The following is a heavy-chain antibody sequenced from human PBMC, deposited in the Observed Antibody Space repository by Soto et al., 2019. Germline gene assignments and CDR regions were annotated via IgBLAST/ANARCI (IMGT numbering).Heavy chain of an antibody. J-gene: IGHJ4*02. CDR3: VVSRGWWAFHY. Sequence: QVLLVQSGAEVKKPGASVQISCKASGYTFTTYDMHWVRQAPGQRLEWMGSINANNGNPKYSQRFQGRATFTRDTSATTGYMDLSRLISEDTAVYYFVVSRGWWAFHYWGQGTLVTVSS. CDR2: INANNGNP. D-gene: IGHD6-13*01. CDR1: GYTFTTYD. V-gene: IGHV1-3*01.